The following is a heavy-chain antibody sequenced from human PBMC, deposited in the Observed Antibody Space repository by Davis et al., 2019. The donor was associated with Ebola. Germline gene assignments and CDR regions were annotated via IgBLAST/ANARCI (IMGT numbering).Heavy chain of an antibody. Sequence: PSETLSLTCAVSGGSVSSDKLWTWLRQPPGKGLEWTGDIFYTGTTTYIPSLKSRVTISMDKTKNQFSLRLTSVTAADTAMYYCTSRPIRSVSGGLDSWGQGTLVIVSS. CDR3: TSRPIRSVSGGLDS. D-gene: IGHD3-16*01. CDR1: GGSVSSDKL. J-gene: IGHJ4*02. CDR2: IFYTGTT. V-gene: IGHV4-4*02.